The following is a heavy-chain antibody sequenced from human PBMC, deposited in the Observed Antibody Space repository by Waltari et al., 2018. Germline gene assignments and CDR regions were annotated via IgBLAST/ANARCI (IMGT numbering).Heavy chain of an antibody. J-gene: IGHJ6*02. CDR3: ARVSGSGWDYYYYGMDV. V-gene: IGHV1-46*01. D-gene: IGHD6-19*01. CDR1: GYTFTGYY. Sequence: QVQLVQSGAEVKKPGASVKVSCKASGYTFTGYYMHWVRQAPGQGLEWMGTINPSGGNTRYAQKFQGRVTMTRDTSTSTVYMEVSSLKSEDTAVYYCARVSGSGWDYYYYGMDVWGQGTTVTVSS. CDR2: INPSGGNT.